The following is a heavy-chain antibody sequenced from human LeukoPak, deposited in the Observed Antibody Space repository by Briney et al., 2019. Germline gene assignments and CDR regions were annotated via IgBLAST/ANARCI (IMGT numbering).Heavy chain of an antibody. D-gene: IGHD2-2*02. CDR3: AREGCSSTSCYKPFDY. Sequence: PGGSLRLSCAASGFTFSDYYMSWIRQAPGKGLEWVSYISSSGSTIYYADSVKGRFTISRDNAKNSLYLQMNSLRAEDTAVYYCAREGCSSTSCYKPFDYWGQGTLVTVSS. CDR2: ISSSGSTI. V-gene: IGHV3-11*04. J-gene: IGHJ4*02. CDR1: GFTFSDYY.